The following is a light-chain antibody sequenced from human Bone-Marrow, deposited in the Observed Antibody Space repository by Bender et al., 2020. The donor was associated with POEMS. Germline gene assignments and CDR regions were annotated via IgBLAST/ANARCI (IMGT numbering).Light chain of an antibody. V-gene: IGLV1-47*01. Sequence: QSVLTQPPSASGTPGQRVAISCSGGSSNIGAHAVNWYQHLPGTAPKLLIYRNDQRPSGVPDRFAGTKSGTSASLGIGWHRAEDEGDFCWAAGDGGLSGWVFGAGTKLTVL. CDR1: SSNIGAHA. CDR3: AAGDGGLSGWV. CDR2: RND. J-gene: IGLJ3*02.